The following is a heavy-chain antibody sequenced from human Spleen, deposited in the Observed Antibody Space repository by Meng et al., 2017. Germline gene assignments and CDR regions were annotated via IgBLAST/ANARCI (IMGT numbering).Heavy chain of an antibody. Sequence: VQLQQWGAGLLKPSETLSLTCVVSGGSFSDYYWSWIRQHPGKGLEWIGEIYHSGTTNYNPSLNSRVTISVDKSKNQFSLKLSSVTAADTAVYYCAREAGPILSFDYWGQGTLVTVSS. CDR1: GGSFSDYY. CDR2: IYHSGTT. J-gene: IGHJ4*02. V-gene: IGHV4-34*01. CDR3: AREAGPILSFDY. D-gene: IGHD2/OR15-2a*01.